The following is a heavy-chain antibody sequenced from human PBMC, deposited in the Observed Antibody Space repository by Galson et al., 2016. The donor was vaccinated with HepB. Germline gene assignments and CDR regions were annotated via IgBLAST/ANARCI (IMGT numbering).Heavy chain of an antibody. V-gene: IGHV4-39*01. J-gene: IGHJ2*01. Sequence: ETLSLTCTVSGGSISSSSDYWGWIRQPPGKGLEWIGSVFYSGSTYYNPSLRSRVLISVDTSKNQFSLRLSSVTAADTAVYYCATQRGTTVSTWYFDLWGRGTLVTVSS. D-gene: IGHD4-17*01. CDR2: VFYSGST. CDR3: ATQRGTTVSTWYFDL. CDR1: GGSISSSSDY.